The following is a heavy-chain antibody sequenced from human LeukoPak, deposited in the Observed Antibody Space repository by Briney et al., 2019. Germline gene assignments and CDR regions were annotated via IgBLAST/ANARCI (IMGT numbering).Heavy chain of an antibody. D-gene: IGHD6-13*01. CDR2: IYYSWST. V-gene: IGHV4-59*01. Sequence: SETLSLTCTVSGGSINSYYWSWLRQPPGKGLEWIGYIYYSWSTNYNPSLKSPVTISVDTSKNQFSLKLSSVTAADTAVYYCASLSSWYFAFDSWGQGTMGTVSA. CDR3: ASLSSWYFAFDS. CDR1: GGSINSYY. J-gene: IGHJ3*02.